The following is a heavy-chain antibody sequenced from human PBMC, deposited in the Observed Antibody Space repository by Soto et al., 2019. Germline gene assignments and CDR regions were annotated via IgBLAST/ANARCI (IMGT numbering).Heavy chain of an antibody. J-gene: IGHJ6*02. D-gene: IGHD6-13*01. Sequence: EVQLVESGGGLVKPGGSLRLSCAASGFTFSSYSINWVRQAPGKGLEWVSSISSSSSYIYYADSVKGRFTISRDNAKNSLYLQMNSLRAEDTAVYYCARELKVAAGGASYYYYGMDVWAKGPRSPSP. CDR1: GFTFSSYS. CDR3: ARELKVAAGGASYYYYGMDV. V-gene: IGHV3-21*01. CDR2: ISSSSSYI.